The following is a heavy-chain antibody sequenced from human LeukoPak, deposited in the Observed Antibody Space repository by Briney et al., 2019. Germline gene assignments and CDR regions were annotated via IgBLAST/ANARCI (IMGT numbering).Heavy chain of an antibody. CDR3: ARVSVVVVAAPFDY. CDR2: IYYSGST. V-gene: IGHV4-30-4*01. D-gene: IGHD2-15*01. J-gene: IGHJ4*02. Sequence: SETLSLTCTVSGGSISSYYWSWIRQPPGKGLEWIGYIYYSGSTYYNPSLKSRVTISVDTSKNQFSLKLSSVTAADTAVYYCARVSVVVVAAPFDYWGQGTLVTVSS. CDR1: GGSISSYY.